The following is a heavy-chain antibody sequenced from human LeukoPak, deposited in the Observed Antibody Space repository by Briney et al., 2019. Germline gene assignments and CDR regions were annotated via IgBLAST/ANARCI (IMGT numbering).Heavy chain of an antibody. CDR3: ASSPGGYCSSASCYTGGYFDY. CDR1: GGSISSGSYY. Sequence: SETLSLTCTVSGGSISSGSYYWSWIRQPAGKGLEWIGRIYTSGSTNYNPSLKSRVTISVDTSKNQFSLRLSSVTATDRAVYYCASSPGGYCSSASCYTGGYFDYWGQGSLVTVSS. V-gene: IGHV4-61*02. D-gene: IGHD2-2*02. J-gene: IGHJ4*02. CDR2: IYTSGST.